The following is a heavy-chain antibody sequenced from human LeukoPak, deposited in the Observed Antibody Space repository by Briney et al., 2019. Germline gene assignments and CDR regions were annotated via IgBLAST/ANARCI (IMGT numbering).Heavy chain of an antibody. CDR1: GFTFSNAW. CDR3: TTVVKVVVPAATLTEFDY. Sequence: PGGSLRLSCAASGFTFSNAWMSWVRQAPGKGLEWVGRIKSKTDGGTTDYAAPVKGRFTISRDDSKNTLYLQMNSLKTEDTAVYYCTTVVKVVVPAATLTEFDYWGQGTLVTVSS. D-gene: IGHD2-2*01. J-gene: IGHJ4*02. CDR2: IKSKTDGGTT. V-gene: IGHV3-15*01.